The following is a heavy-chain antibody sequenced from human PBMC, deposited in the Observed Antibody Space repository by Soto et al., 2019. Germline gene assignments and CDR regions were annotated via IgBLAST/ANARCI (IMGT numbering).Heavy chain of an antibody. V-gene: IGHV1-18*04. CDR2: ISAYNGNT. CDR3: ARDSTTTVTLSYYYFYGMDV. J-gene: IGHJ6*02. D-gene: IGHD4-4*01. Sequence: ASVKVSCKASGYTFTSYGISWVRQAPGQGLEWMGWISAYNGNTNYAQKLQGRVTMTTDTSTSTAYMELRSLRSDDTAVYYCARDSTTTVTLSYYYFYGMDVWGQGTTFTASS. CDR1: GYTFTSYG.